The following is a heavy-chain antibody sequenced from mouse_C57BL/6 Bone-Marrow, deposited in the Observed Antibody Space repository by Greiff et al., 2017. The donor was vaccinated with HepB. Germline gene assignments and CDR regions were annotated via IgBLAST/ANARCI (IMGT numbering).Heavy chain of an antibody. CDR1: GYSITSGYY. D-gene: IGHD1-1*01. J-gene: IGHJ2*01. CDR3: AREGEFISDY. Sequence: EVQLQQSGPGLVKPSQSLSLTCSVTGYSITSGYYWNWIRQFPGNKLEWMGYISYDGSNNYNPSLKNRISITRDTSKNQFFLKLNSVTTEDTATYYCAREGEFISDYWGQGTTLTVSS. CDR2: ISYDGSN. V-gene: IGHV3-6*01.